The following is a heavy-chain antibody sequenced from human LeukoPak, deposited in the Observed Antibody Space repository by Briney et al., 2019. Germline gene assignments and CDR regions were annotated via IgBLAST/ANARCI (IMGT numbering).Heavy chain of an antibody. CDR1: GGSINSYY. Sequence: SSETLSLTCSVSGGSINSYYWSWIRQPPGKGLEWIAYVYSSGSTKYNPSLKSRVTISVDTSKNQFSPKLNSVTAADTAVYYCAGAEDYDILTDSHKFDYWGQGTLVTVSS. D-gene: IGHD3-9*01. V-gene: IGHV4-59*01. CDR2: VYSSGST. CDR3: AGAEDYDILTDSHKFDY. J-gene: IGHJ4*02.